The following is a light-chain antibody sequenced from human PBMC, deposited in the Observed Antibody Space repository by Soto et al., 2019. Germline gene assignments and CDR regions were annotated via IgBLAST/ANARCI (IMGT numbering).Light chain of an antibody. CDR2: GAS. Sequence: EIVLTQSPGTLSLSPGERATLSCRASQSVRSSHLAWYQQKPGQAPRLLIYGASSRATGIPDRFSGSGSGTDFTLTISRREPEDFAGFYCQQYGSSPPTFGQGTKGEV. J-gene: IGKJ1*01. CDR1: QSVRSSH. CDR3: QQYGSSPPT. V-gene: IGKV3-20*01.